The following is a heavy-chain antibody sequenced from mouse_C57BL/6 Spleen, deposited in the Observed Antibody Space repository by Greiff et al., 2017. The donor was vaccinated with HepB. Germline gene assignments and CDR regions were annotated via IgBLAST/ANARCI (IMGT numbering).Heavy chain of an antibody. D-gene: IGHD2-4*01. J-gene: IGHJ1*03. V-gene: IGHV2-5*01. Sequence: VKLMESGPGLVQPSQSLSITCTVSGFSLTSYGVHWVRQSPGKGLEWLGVIWRGGSTDYNAAFMSRLSITKDNSKSQVFFKMNSLQADDTAIYYCAKNERGSYDYDWYFDVWGTGTTVTVSS. CDR2: IWRGGST. CDR3: AKNERGSYDYDWYFDV. CDR1: GFSLTSYG.